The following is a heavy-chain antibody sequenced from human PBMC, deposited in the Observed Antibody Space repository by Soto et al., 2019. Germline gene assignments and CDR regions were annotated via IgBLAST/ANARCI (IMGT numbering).Heavy chain of an antibody. V-gene: IGHV3-74*01. J-gene: IGHJ4*01. CDR2: MYDNGARN. Sequence: GSLILSCAASVFTLTLYLIPCVRQPPGKALEWVGRMYDNGARNVDGDSVKGRFSNSRENVTDMVLQQMKRLTNEHSGVYFCARAGDWNDVQDYWGQGNLDTVS. CDR1: VFTLTLYL. CDR3: ARAGDWNDVQDY. D-gene: IGHD1-1*01.